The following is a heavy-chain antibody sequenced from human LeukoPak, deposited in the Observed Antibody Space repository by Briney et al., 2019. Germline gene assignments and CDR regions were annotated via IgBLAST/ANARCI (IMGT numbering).Heavy chain of an antibody. J-gene: IGHJ4*02. D-gene: IGHD2-2*01. CDR2: INSDGSST. CDR3: ARVSSTSWHGKYYFDY. V-gene: IGHV3-74*01. Sequence: GGSLRLSCAASGFTFSSYWMHWVRQAPGKGLVLVSRINSDGSSTSYADSVKGRFTISRDNAKNTLYLQMNSLRAEDTAVYYCARVSSTSWHGKYYFDYWGQGTLVTVSS. CDR1: GFTFSSYW.